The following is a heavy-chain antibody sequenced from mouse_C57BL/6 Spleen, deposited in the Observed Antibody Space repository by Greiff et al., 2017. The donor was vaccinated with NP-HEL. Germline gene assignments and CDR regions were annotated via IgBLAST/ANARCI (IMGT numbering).Heavy chain of an antibody. CDR1: GYSFTGYF. Sequence: VQLKQSGPELVKPGDSVKISCKASGYSFTGYFMNWVMQSHGKSLEWIGRINPYNGDTFYNQKFKGKATLTVDKSSSTAHMELRSLTSEDSAVYYCARSSYGSPFYFDYWGQGTTLTVSS. CDR3: ARSSYGSPFYFDY. CDR2: INPYNGDT. V-gene: IGHV1-20*01. J-gene: IGHJ2*01. D-gene: IGHD1-1*01.